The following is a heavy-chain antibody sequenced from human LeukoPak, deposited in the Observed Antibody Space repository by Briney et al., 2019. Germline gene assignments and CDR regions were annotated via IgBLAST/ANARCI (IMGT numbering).Heavy chain of an antibody. J-gene: IGHJ4*02. V-gene: IGHV3-49*03. Sequence: GGSLRLSCTASGFTFGDYAMSRIRQAPGKGLEWVGFIRSKAYGETADYAASVKGRFTISRDDSKAIAYLQMNSLKTEDTAVYHCTRDRGAYNLYDYWGQGTLVTVSS. CDR1: GFTFGDYA. CDR3: TRDRGAYNLYDY. D-gene: IGHD1-1*01. CDR2: IRSKAYGETA.